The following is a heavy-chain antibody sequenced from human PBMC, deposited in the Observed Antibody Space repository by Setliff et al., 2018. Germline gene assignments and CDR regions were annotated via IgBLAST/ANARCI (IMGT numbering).Heavy chain of an antibody. CDR1: GGSISNYY. Sequence: SETLSLTCTVSGGSISNYYWSWVRQPPGKGLEWIGYIYYSGSTNYNPSLKSRVTISVDTSKNQFSLKLSSVTAADTAAYYCARFYGDYQFDYWGQGTLVTVSS. J-gene: IGHJ4*02. CDR3: ARFYGDYQFDY. CDR2: IYYSGST. D-gene: IGHD4-17*01. V-gene: IGHV4-59*08.